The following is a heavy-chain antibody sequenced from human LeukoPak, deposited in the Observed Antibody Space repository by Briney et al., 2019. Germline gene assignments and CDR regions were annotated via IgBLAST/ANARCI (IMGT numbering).Heavy chain of an antibody. J-gene: IGHJ3*02. Sequence: SETLSLTCTVSGGSISSSSYYWGWIRQPPGKGLEWIGSIYYSGSTYYNPSLKSRVTISVDTSQNQCSLKLSSVTAADTAVYYCAREMDTAMASDAFDIWGQGTMVTVSS. CDR3: AREMDTAMASDAFDI. CDR1: GGSISSSSYY. V-gene: IGHV4-39*07. D-gene: IGHD5-18*01. CDR2: IYYSGST.